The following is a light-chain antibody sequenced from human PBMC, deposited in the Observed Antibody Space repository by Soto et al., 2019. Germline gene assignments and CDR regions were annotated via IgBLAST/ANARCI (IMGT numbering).Light chain of an antibody. V-gene: IGLV2-14*01. CDR2: EVS. Sequence: VLTQPASVSGSPGQSITISCTGTSSDVGGYNYVSWYQQHPGKAPKLMIYEVSNRHSGVSNRFSGSKSGNTASLTISGLQAEDEADYYCSSYTSSLYVFGTGTKVTV. J-gene: IGLJ1*01. CDR1: SSDVGGYNY. CDR3: SSYTSSLYV.